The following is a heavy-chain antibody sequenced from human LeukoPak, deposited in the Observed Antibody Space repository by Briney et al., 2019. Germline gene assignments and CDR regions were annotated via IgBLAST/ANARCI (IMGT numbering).Heavy chain of an antibody. Sequence: GGSLRLSCAASEFTFNTYWMSWVCQAPGKGLEWVANINQDGSEKYYVDSVKGRFTISRDNAKNSLYLQMNSLRAEDTAVYYCARDKAAPDYWGQGTLVTVSS. D-gene: IGHD6-6*01. J-gene: IGHJ4*02. CDR1: EFTFNTYW. CDR2: INQDGSEK. CDR3: ARDKAAPDY. V-gene: IGHV3-7*01.